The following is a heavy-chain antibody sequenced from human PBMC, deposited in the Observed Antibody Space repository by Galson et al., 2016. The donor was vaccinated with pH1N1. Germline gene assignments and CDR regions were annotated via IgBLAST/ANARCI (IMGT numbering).Heavy chain of an antibody. CDR2: ISGYNGNT. J-gene: IGHJ4*02. Sequence: SVKVSCKASGYMFSTYGINWVRKAPGQGPEWMGRISGYNGNTIYAQKFQARNSMTIDKSTSTVYMDLRSLRFDDTAVYYCAKGTLPGYYDYWGQGTLVTVSS. D-gene: IGHD3-22*01. V-gene: IGHV1-18*01. CDR3: AKGTLPGYYDY. CDR1: GYMFSTYG.